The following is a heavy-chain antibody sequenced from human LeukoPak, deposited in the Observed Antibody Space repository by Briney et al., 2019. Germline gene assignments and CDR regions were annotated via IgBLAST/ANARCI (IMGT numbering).Heavy chain of an antibody. CDR2: IIPIFGTA. Sequence: ASVKVSCKASGGTFSSYAISWVRQAPGQGLEWMGGIIPIFGTANCAQKFQGRVTITADESTSTAYMELSSLRSEDTAVYYCARDLSRGSSVDYWGQGTLVTVSS. D-gene: IGHD6-6*01. CDR3: ARDLSRGSSVDY. J-gene: IGHJ4*02. CDR1: GGTFSSYA. V-gene: IGHV1-69*13.